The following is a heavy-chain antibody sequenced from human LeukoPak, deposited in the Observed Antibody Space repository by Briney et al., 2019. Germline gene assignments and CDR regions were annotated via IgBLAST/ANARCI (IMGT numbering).Heavy chain of an antibody. Sequence: PSETLSLTCAVYGGSFSGYYWSWIRQPPGKGLEWIGEINHSGSTNYNPSLKSRVTISVDTSKNQFSLKLSSVTAADTAVYYCARDRDLLWFGELSVWFDPWGQGTLVTVSS. CDR2: INHSGST. J-gene: IGHJ5*02. CDR1: GGSFSGYY. D-gene: IGHD3-10*01. V-gene: IGHV4-34*01. CDR3: ARDRDLLWFGELSVWFDP.